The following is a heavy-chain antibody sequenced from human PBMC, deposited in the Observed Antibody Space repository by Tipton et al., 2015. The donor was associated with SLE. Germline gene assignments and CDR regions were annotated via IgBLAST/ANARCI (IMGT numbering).Heavy chain of an antibody. Sequence: LRLSCTVSGGSISGYYCSWIRQPAGKGREWIGRIYSSGSTIYNPSLKSRLTLSLDTSKKQFSLRGRSVTAADTAVYYCASVGGSDYDYWGLGTLGTVSS. J-gene: IGHJ4*01. CDR1: GGSISGYY. V-gene: IGHV4-4*07. CDR2: IYSSGST. D-gene: IGHD1-26*01. CDR3: ASVGGSDYDY.